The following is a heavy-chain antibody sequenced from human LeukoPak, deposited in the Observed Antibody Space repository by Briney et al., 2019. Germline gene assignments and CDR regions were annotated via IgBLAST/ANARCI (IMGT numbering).Heavy chain of an antibody. CDR1: GFTFSSYA. CDR3: ARSERGYSYGFSLLDY. V-gene: IGHV3-30-3*01. J-gene: IGHJ4*02. CDR2: ISYDGSNK. D-gene: IGHD5-18*01. Sequence: GGSLRLSCAASGFTFSSYAMHWVRHAPGKGLERVAVISYDGSNKYYADSVKGRFTISRDNSKNTLYLQMNSLRAEDTAVYYCARSERGYSYGFSLLDYWGQGTLVTVSS.